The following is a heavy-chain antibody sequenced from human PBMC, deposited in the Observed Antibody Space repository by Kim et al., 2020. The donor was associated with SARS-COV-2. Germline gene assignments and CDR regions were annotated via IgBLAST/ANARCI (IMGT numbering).Heavy chain of an antibody. Sequence: SVKVSCKASGGTFSSYAISWVRQAPGQGLEWMGRIIPILGIANYAQKFQGRVTITADKSTSTAYMELSSLRSEDTAVYYCAREGGIAAALVYYYYYYGMDVWGQGTTVTVSS. D-gene: IGHD6-13*01. CDR2: IIPILGIA. CDR3: AREGGIAAALVYYYYYYGMDV. CDR1: GGTFSSYA. J-gene: IGHJ6*02. V-gene: IGHV1-69*04.